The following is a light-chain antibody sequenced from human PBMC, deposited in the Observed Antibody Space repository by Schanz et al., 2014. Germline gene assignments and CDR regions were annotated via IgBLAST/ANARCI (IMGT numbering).Light chain of an antibody. CDR3: CSYAGGSYV. CDR2: DVS. V-gene: IGLV2-14*01. CDR1: SSDVGGYNY. Sequence: QSALTQPASVSGSPGQSITISCTGTSSDVGGYNYVSWYQQHPGKAPKLMIYDVSNRPSGVSNRFSGSKSGNTASLTISGLQAEDEADYYCCSYAGGSYVFGTGTKVTVL. J-gene: IGLJ1*01.